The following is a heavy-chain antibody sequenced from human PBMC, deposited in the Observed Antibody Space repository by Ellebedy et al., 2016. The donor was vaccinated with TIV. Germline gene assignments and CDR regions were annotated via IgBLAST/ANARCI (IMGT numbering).Heavy chain of an antibody. CDR1: GFTFSSYG. CDR2: ISYDGSNK. V-gene: IGHV3-30*18. J-gene: IGHJ4*02. Sequence: GGSLRLXXAASGFTFSSYGMHWVRQAPGKGLEWVAVISYDGSNKYYADSVKGRFTISRDNSKNTLYLQMNSLRAEDTAVYYCAKDRFGSSGEFDYWGQGTLVTVSS. CDR3: AKDRFGSSGEFDY. D-gene: IGHD6-25*01.